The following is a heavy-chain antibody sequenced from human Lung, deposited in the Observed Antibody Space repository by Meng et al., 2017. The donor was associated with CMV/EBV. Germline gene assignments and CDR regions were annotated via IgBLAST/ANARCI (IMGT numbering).Heavy chain of an antibody. CDR3: ARDRNYVHHFDY. V-gene: IGHV1-3*01. D-gene: IGHD1-7*01. CDR2: LDPANSNT. CDR1: GYTFTSYA. J-gene: IGHJ4*02. Sequence: QGPFVESGDEVEKPGASVKVSCKSSGYTFTSYAMHWVSQDSGQRLEWMGRLDPANSNTKYPQKIKGRVTITRDTSASTVFMELSSLISEDTAVYYCARDRNYVHHFDYWGQGTLVTVSS.